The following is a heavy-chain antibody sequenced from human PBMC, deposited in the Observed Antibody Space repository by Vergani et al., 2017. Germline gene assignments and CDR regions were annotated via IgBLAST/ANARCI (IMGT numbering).Heavy chain of an antibody. Sequence: EVQLVESGGGLVQPGGSLRLSCAASGFTFSSYSMNWVRQAPGKGLEWVSYISSSSSTIYYADSVKGRFTISRDNAKNSLYLQMNSLRVEDTAVYYCARVQGGWLEPYGMDVWGQGTTVTVSS. CDR2: ISSSSSTI. D-gene: IGHD5-24*01. CDR1: GFTFSSYS. J-gene: IGHJ6*02. CDR3: ARVQGGWLEPYGMDV. V-gene: IGHV3-48*01.